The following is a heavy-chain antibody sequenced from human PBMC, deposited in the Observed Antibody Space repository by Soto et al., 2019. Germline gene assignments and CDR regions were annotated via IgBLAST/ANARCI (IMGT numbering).Heavy chain of an antibody. CDR2: IYPGDSDT. CDR1: GYSFTNYW. Sequence: GESLKISCKGSGYSFTNYWIGWVRQMPGKGLEWMGIIYPGDSDTKYSPSFQGQVTISADKSISTAYLQWSSLKASDTAMYYCERCWSYGKADYWGQGTLVTVSS. V-gene: IGHV5-51*01. CDR3: ERCWSYGKADY. D-gene: IGHD4-17*01. J-gene: IGHJ4*02.